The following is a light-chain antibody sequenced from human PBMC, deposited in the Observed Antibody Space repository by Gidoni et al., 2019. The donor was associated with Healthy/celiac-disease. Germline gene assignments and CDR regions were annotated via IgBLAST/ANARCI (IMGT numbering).Light chain of an antibody. J-gene: IGKJ1*01. V-gene: IGKV1-39*01. CDR3: QQSYSTPWT. Sequence: IQMTQSPSSLSASVGERVTITCRASQSISSHLNWYQQKPGKAPKLLIYAASSLQSGVPSRFSGSGSGTDFTLTIISLQPEDFATYYYQQSYSTPWTFGQGTKVEIK. CDR2: AAS. CDR1: QSISSH.